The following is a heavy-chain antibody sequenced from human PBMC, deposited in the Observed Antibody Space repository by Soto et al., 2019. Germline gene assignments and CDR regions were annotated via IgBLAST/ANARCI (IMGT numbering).Heavy chain of an antibody. J-gene: IGHJ4*02. CDR1: GGTFSSYR. CDR2: TVPIYRTA. V-gene: IGHV1-69*13. CDR3: VRDSGAKLSSS. Sequence: ASVKVSCKASGGTFSSYRINWVRQAPGQGLEWVGGTVPIYRTADYAQKFQGRVTITADESARTSYMELRSLKSQDTAVYYCVRDSGAKLSSSWGQGTLVTVSS. D-gene: IGHD6-13*01.